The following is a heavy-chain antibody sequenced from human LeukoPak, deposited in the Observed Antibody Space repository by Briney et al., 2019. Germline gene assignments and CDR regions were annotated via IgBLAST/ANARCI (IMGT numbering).Heavy chain of an antibody. Sequence: GGSLRLSCAASGFTFSSYSMNWVRQAPGKGLEWVSSISSSSSYIYYADSVKGRFTISRDNAKNSLYLQMNSLRAEDTALYYCAKSMVRGVIGRNGEGAFDIWGQGTMVTVSS. V-gene: IGHV3-21*04. CDR2: ISSSSSYI. CDR3: AKSMVRGVIGRNGEGAFDI. J-gene: IGHJ3*02. CDR1: GFTFSSYS. D-gene: IGHD3-10*01.